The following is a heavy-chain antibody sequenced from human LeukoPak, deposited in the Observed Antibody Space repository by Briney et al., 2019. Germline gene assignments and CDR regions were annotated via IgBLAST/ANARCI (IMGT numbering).Heavy chain of an antibody. CDR3: ARDGNYDPDHPYYYYYGMDV. V-gene: IGHV3-30*03. Sequence: GGSLRLSCAASGFTFSSYGMHWVRQAPGKGLEWVAVISYDGSNKYYADSVKGRFTISRDNSKNTLYLQMNSLRAEDTAVYYCARDGNYDPDHPYYYYYGMDVWGQETTVTVSS. J-gene: IGHJ6*02. D-gene: IGHD1-7*01. CDR1: GFTFSSYG. CDR2: ISYDGSNK.